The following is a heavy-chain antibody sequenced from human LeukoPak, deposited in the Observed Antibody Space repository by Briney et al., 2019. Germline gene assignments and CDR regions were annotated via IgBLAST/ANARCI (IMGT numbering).Heavy chain of an antibody. CDR3: ARWFYSSLAVTGMDV. J-gene: IGHJ6*02. CDR1: GYTFTSYY. D-gene: IGHD4-11*01. Sequence: VASVKVSCKASGYTFTSYYMHWVRQAPGQGLEWMGWINPNSGGTNYAQKFQGRVTMTRDTSISTAYMELSRLRSDDTAVYYCARWFYSSLAVTGMDVWGQGTTVTVSS. CDR2: INPNSGGT. V-gene: IGHV1-2*02.